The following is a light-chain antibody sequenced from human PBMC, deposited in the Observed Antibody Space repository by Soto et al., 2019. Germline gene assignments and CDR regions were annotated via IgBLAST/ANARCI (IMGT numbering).Light chain of an antibody. CDR2: EGN. J-gene: IGLJ2*01. CDR3: CSYAPSRTLL. CDR1: SSDVGTYNL. V-gene: IGLV2-23*01. Sequence: QSALTRPASVSESPGQSITISCTGTSSDVGTYNLVTWYQQHPGKAPKLIIYEGNKRPSGVSNRFSASKSGNTASLTISGLLAEDEADYYCCSYAPSRTLLFGGGTKVTVL.